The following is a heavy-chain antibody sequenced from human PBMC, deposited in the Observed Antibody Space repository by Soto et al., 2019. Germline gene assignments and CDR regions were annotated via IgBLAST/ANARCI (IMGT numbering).Heavy chain of an antibody. Sequence: ASVKVSCKVSGYTLTDLSMQWVRQAPGQRLEWMGWMNPNSGNTGYAQKFQGRVTMTRNTSISTAYMELSSLRSEDTAVYYCAREGGYSYGYHYYYYMDVWGKGTTVTVSS. J-gene: IGHJ6*03. V-gene: IGHV1-8*02. CDR3: AREGGYSYGYHYYYYMDV. CDR2: MNPNSGNT. D-gene: IGHD5-18*01. CDR1: GYTLTDLS.